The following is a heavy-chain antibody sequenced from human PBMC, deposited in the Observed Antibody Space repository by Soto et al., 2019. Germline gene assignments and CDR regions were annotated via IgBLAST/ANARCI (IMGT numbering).Heavy chain of an antibody. Sequence: ASVKVSCKASGGTFSSYAISWVRQAPGQGLEWMGWISAYNGNTNYAQKLQGRVTMTTDTSTSTAYMELRSLRSDDTAVYYCARDLEYYDSSGSPTDYWGQGTLVTVSS. D-gene: IGHD3-22*01. CDR2: ISAYNGNT. CDR1: GGTFSSYA. J-gene: IGHJ4*02. CDR3: ARDLEYYDSSGSPTDY. V-gene: IGHV1-18*01.